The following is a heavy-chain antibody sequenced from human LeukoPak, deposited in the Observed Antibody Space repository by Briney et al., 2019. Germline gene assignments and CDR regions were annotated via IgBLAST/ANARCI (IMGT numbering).Heavy chain of an antibody. CDR1: GGSVNSGGYY. CDR2: IYYSGRT. V-gene: IGHV4-31*03. D-gene: IGHD4-17*01. CDR3: ARSSDYGDYD. J-gene: IGHJ4*02. Sequence: SQTLSLTCTVSGGSVNSGGYYWTWIRQHPGXXXXWLGYIYYSGRTYYNPSLKSRITISLDTSKNQFSLNLTSVSAADTAFYFCARSSDYGDYDWGQGTLITVSS.